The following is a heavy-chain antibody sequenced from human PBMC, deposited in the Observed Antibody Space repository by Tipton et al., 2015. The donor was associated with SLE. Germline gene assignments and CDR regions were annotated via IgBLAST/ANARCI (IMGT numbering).Heavy chain of an antibody. D-gene: IGHD3-22*01. CDR1: GFTFSSYW. CDR2: VNMDGVTT. Sequence: SLRLSCAGSGFTFSSYWMHWVRQVPGKGLMWVSRVNMDGVTTEYADSVKGRFTISRDNAKNTVYLQMNSLTVEDTAVYHCARAASYYDSSGFPDLWGQGIQVTVSS. J-gene: IGHJ4*02. V-gene: IGHV3-74*03. CDR3: ARAASYYDSSGFPDL.